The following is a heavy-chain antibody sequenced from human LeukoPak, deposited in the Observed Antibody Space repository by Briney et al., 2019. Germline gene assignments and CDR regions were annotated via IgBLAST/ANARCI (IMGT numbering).Heavy chain of an antibody. CDR3: ARVGDY. J-gene: IGHJ4*02. V-gene: IGHV1-69*02. Sequence: SVNVSCKASGYTFTGYYMHWVRQAPGQGLEWMGRIIPILGIANYAQKFQGRVTITADKSTSTAYMELSSLRSEDTAVYYCARVGDYCGQGSLVTVSS. CDR2: IIPILGIA. CDR1: GYTFTGYY. D-gene: IGHD1-26*01.